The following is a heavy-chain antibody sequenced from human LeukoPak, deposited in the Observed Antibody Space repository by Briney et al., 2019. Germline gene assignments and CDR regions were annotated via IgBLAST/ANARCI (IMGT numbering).Heavy chain of an antibody. CDR3: ARDYGGSYDYYYYGMDV. CDR2: IYDSGST. D-gene: IGHD1-26*01. Sequence: SQTLSLTCTVSGGSISRGGDYWSWIRQHPGKGLEWIGYIYDSGSTYYNPSLKSRVTISADTSKNQFSLKLSSVTAADTAVFYCARDYGGSYDYYYYGMDVWGQGTTVTVSS. V-gene: IGHV4-31*03. CDR1: GGSISRGGDY. J-gene: IGHJ6*02.